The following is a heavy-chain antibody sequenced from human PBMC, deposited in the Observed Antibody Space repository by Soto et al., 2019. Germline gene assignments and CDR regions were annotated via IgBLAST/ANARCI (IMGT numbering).Heavy chain of an antibody. CDR2: IGTAGDT. CDR1: GFTLSSYH. J-gene: IGHJ4*02. Sequence: LRLSSAASGFTLSSYHMHWGRQATGKGLEWVSGIGTAGDTYYPGSVKGRFTISRENDKNSLYLQMNSLRAGDSAVYYNTRVSLYSNYVDYWGQGTLVTVSS. D-gene: IGHD3-16*01. V-gene: IGHV3-13*01. CDR3: TRVSLYSNYVDY.